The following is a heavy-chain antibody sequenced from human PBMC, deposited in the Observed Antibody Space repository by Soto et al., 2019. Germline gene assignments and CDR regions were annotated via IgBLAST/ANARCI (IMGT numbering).Heavy chain of an antibody. J-gene: IGHJ4*02. D-gene: IGHD2-2*01. Sequence: ASVKVSCKASGHTFASYGISWVRQAPGQGLEWMGWISAYNGNTNYAQKLQGRVTMTTDTSTSTAYMELRSLRSDDTAVYYCARKPPNQPLDYWGQGTLVTVSS. CDR3: ARKPPNQPLDY. CDR1: GHTFASYG. CDR2: ISAYNGNT. V-gene: IGHV1-18*01.